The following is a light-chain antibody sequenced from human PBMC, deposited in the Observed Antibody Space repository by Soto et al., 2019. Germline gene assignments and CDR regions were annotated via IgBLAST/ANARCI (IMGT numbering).Light chain of an antibody. Sequence: QSVLTQPASVSGSPGQSITISCTGTSSDVGGYNSVSWYQQEPGKAPKLMIYEVSNRPSGVSNRFSGSKSGNTASLTISGLQAEDEADYFCSSYTRNTAWVFGGGTQLTVL. J-gene: IGLJ3*02. CDR1: SSDVGGYNS. CDR2: EVS. V-gene: IGLV2-14*01. CDR3: SSYTRNTAWV.